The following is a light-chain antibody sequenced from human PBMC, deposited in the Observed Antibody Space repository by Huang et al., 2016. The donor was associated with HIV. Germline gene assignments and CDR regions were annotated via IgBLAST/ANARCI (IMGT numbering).Light chain of an antibody. CDR2: KAA. CDR1: QTITWW. V-gene: IGKV1-5*03. Sequence: DIQMTQSPSTLSASIGDRVTITCRASQTITWWLAWSQQKPGKAPKVLIYKAASVESGVPSRFIGSGSGTEFTLTISSLQPDDFATYYCQQYNAYPWTFGQGTKVEI. J-gene: IGKJ1*01. CDR3: QQYNAYPWT.